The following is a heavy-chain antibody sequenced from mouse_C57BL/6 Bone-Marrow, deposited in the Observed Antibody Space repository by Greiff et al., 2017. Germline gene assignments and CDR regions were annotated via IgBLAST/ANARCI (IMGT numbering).Heavy chain of an antibody. Sequence: QVQLQQPGTELVKPGASVKLSCKASGYTFTSYWMHWVKQRPGQGLEWIGNINPSNGGTNYNEKFKSKATLTVDKSSSTAYMQLSSLTSEDSAVYYGASEGLRRVPYYFDYWGQGTTLTVSS. D-gene: IGHD2-2*01. CDR1: GYTFTSYW. J-gene: IGHJ2*01. V-gene: IGHV1-53*01. CDR3: ASEGLRRVPYYFDY. CDR2: INPSNGGT.